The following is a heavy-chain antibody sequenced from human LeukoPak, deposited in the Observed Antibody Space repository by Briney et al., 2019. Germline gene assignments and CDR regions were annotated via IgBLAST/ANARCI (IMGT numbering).Heavy chain of an antibody. J-gene: IGHJ4*02. Sequence: GESLKISCKASGYIFTGYLIGWVRQMPGKGLECMGVIDPADSHIRHSPSVQGQVTISADKSISTAYLQWSSLKASDTAMYYCAIAWFGELFPDYWGQGTLVTVSS. CDR3: AIAWFGELFPDY. D-gene: IGHD3-10*01. CDR1: GYIFTGYL. V-gene: IGHV5-51*01. CDR2: IDPADSHI.